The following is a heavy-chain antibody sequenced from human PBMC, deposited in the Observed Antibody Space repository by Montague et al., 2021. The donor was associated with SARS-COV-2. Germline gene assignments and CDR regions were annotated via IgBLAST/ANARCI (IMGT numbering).Heavy chain of an antibody. J-gene: IGHJ3*02. D-gene: IGHD6-19*01. V-gene: IGHV4-59*02. Sequence: SETLSLTCTVSGGSVSSYYWSWIRQPPGKGLEWIGYIYYSGSTNYNPSLKSRVTISVDTSKNQFSLKLSSVTAADTAVYYCARGSGWMGNAFEIWGQGTMVTVSS. CDR2: IYYSGST. CDR3: ARGSGWMGNAFEI. CDR1: GGSVSSYY.